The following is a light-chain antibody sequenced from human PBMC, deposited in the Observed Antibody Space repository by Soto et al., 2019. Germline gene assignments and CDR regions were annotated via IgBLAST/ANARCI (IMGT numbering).Light chain of an antibody. V-gene: IGLV4-69*01. Sequence: QSVLTQSPSASASLGASVKLTCTLSSGHSSYAIAWHQQQPEKGPRYLMKVNSDGSHSKGDGIPDRFSGSSSGAERYLTISSLQSEEEADYYCQTWGTGIRVFGGGTQLTVL. CDR1: SGHSSYA. CDR3: QTWGTGIRV. CDR2: VNSDGSH. J-gene: IGLJ2*01.